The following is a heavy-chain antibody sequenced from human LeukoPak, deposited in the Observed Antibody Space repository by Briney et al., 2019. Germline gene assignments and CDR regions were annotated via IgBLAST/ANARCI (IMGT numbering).Heavy chain of an antibody. D-gene: IGHD3-3*01. CDR3: AKADYDSWSGYYPAWYYYGMDV. Sequence: GGSLRLSCAASGFTFSSYAMSWVRQAPGKGLEWVSAISGSGGSTYYADSVKGRFTISRDNSKNTLYLQMNSLRAEDTAVYYCAKADYDSWSGYYPAWYYYGMDVWGQGTTVTVSS. V-gene: IGHV3-23*01. CDR2: ISGSGGST. CDR1: GFTFSSYA. J-gene: IGHJ6*02.